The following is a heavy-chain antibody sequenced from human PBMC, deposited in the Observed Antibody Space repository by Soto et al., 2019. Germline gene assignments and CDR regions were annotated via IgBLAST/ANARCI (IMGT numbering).Heavy chain of an antibody. D-gene: IGHD4-17*01. J-gene: IGHJ6*03. CDR2: ISSSSSYI. CDR3: TRNVYGDLENYVEV. Sequence: GGSMRLCCAASGFTFSSYSMYWVRQAPGKGLEWVSSISSSSSYIYYADSVKGRFTISRDNAKNSLYLQMNSLRTEDTAVYYCTRNVYGDLENYVEVWGKGTTVTVSS. V-gene: IGHV3-21*03. CDR1: GFTFSSYS.